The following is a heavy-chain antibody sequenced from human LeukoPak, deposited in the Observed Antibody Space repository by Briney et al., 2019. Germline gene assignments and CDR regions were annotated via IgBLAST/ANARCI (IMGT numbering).Heavy chain of an antibody. V-gene: IGHV4-34*01. CDR2: INHSGDT. Sequence: SETLSFTCNVYGGSFTNYYWSWIRQTPEKGLEWIGQINHSGDTSYKPSLRSRITLSVDRSKNQCSLNVTSVTASDTGVYYSARGPRTVGLSPWGQGTLVTVAS. CDR3: ARGPRTVGLSP. D-gene: IGHD1-26*01. CDR1: GGSFTNYY. J-gene: IGHJ5*02.